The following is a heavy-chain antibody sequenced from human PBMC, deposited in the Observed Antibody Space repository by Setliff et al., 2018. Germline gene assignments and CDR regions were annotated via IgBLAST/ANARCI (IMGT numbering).Heavy chain of an antibody. D-gene: IGHD6-19*01. CDR3: ARLQLYSSGWYRDDY. Sequence: GESLKISCAASGFSFSSYSMNWVRQAPGKGLEWVSFISSSSVYIKYADSVKGRFTISRDNAKNSLYLQMNSLRAEDTAVYYCARLQLYSSGWYRDDYWGQGTLVTVSS. J-gene: IGHJ4*02. V-gene: IGHV3-21*01. CDR1: GFSFSSYS. CDR2: ISSSSVYI.